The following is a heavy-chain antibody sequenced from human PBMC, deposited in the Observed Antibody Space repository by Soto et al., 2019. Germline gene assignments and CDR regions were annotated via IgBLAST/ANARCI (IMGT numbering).Heavy chain of an antibody. CDR2: IIPIFGTA. J-gene: IGHJ6*02. CDR3: ARTSDFWSGYSGFDYYYYGMDV. D-gene: IGHD3-3*01. Sequence: AASVKVSCKASGGTFSSYAISWVRQAPGQGLEWMGGIIPIFGTANYAQKFQGRVTITADESTSTAYMELSSLRSEDTAVYYCARTSDFWSGYSGFDYYYYGMDVWGQGTTVTVSS. CDR1: GGTFSSYA. V-gene: IGHV1-69*13.